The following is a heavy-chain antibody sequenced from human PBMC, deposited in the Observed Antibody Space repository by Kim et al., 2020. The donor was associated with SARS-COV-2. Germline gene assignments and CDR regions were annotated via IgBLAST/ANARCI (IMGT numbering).Heavy chain of an antibody. V-gene: IGHV3-7*01. J-gene: IGHJ4*02. CDR2: K. Sequence: KCYGDAVKGRFTISRENAKQSLYLQMNSLRAEDTAVYYCARAVGHPAADYWGQGTLVTVSS. D-gene: IGHD1-26*01. CDR3: ARAVGHPAADY.